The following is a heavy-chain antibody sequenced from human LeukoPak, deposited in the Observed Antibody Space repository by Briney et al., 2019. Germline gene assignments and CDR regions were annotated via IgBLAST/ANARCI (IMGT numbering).Heavy chain of an antibody. D-gene: IGHD3-3*01. Sequence: GGSLGLSCAASGFTFSSYAMSWVRQAPGKGLEWVSAISGSGGSTYYADSVKGRFTISRDNSKNTLYLQMNSLRAEDTAVYYCAKGPYYDFWSGYFFDYWGQGTLVTVSS. CDR2: ISGSGGST. V-gene: IGHV3-23*01. CDR3: AKGPYYDFWSGYFFDY. J-gene: IGHJ4*02. CDR1: GFTFSSYA.